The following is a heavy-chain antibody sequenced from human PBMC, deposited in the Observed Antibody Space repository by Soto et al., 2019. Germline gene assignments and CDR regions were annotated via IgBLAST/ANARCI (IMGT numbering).Heavy chain of an antibody. V-gene: IGHV4-34*01. CDR1: GGSFSGYY. CDR2: INHSGST. D-gene: IGHD3-22*01. J-gene: IGHJ5*02. Sequence: QVQLQQWGAGLLKPSETLSLTCAVYGGSFSGYYWSWIRQPPGKGLEWIGEINHSGSTNYNPSLKNRFPLSEDTSKNQFSLKLSSVTAADTAVYYCARGHYYDSSGYYDNWFDPWGQGTLVTVSS. CDR3: ARGHYYDSSGYYDNWFDP.